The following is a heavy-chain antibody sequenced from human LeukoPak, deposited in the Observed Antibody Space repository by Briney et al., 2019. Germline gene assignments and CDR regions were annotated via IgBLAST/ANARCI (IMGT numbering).Heavy chain of an antibody. D-gene: IGHD5-18*01. CDR1: GYTFTSNY. J-gene: IGHJ4*02. CDR3: ATGSYGSDY. CDR2: ISPSGGST. Sequence: ASVKVSCKAFGYTFTSNYMHWVRQAPGQGPEWMGVISPSGGSTTYAQKFQGRVTLTRDMSTSTDYLELSSLRSEDTAVYYCATGSYGSDYWGQGTLVTVSS. V-gene: IGHV1-46*01.